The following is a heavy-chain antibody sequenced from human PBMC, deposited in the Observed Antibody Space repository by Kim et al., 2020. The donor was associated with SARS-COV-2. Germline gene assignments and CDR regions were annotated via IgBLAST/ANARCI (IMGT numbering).Heavy chain of an antibody. CDR3: ARGRGGSHYPYFDS. Sequence: SETLSLTCAVYGGSFSGYYWTWIRQPPGKGLEWIGEVNHSGSTNYNPSLKSRVTISADTSKNQLSLKLNSVTAADTALYYCARGRGGSHYPYFDSWGRGTLVTVSS. CDR1: GGSFSGYY. J-gene: IGHJ4*02. CDR2: VNHSGST. D-gene: IGHD1-26*01. V-gene: IGHV4-34*01.